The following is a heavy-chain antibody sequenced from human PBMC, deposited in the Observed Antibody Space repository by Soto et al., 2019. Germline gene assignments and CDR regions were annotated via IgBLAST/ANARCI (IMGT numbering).Heavy chain of an antibody. Sequence: GGSLTLSCAASGFTFSNSWMHWVRQVPWNGLVWVSRISRSGHTIYYADSVKGRFTISRDNAKNSLYLQMNSLRAEDTAVYYCASINIAAARPATIYYYYGMDVWGQGTTV. CDR1: GFTFSNSW. CDR2: ISRSGHTI. J-gene: IGHJ6*02. CDR3: ASINIAAARPATIYYYYGMDV. D-gene: IGHD6-13*01. V-gene: IGHV3-48*04.